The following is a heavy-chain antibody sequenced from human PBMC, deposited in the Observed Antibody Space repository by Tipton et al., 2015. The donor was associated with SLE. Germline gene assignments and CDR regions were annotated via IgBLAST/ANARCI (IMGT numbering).Heavy chain of an antibody. V-gene: IGHV3-23*01. CDR2: ISGSGGST. Sequence: SLRLSCAASGFTFSSYAMSWVRQAPGKGLEWVSAISGSGGSTYYADSVKGRFTISRDNAKNSLYLQMNSLRAEDTAVYYCARDRYWRTAEYFQHWGQGTLVTVSS. J-gene: IGHJ1*01. CDR1: GFTFSSYA. CDR3: ARDRYWRTAEYFQH. D-gene: IGHD3-3*01.